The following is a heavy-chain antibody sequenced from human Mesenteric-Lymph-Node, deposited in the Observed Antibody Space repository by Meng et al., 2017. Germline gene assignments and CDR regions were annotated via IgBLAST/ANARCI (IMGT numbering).Heavy chain of an antibody. V-gene: IGHV7-4-1*02. J-gene: IGHJ5*02. CDR3: ARDRGSSGWSNWFDP. Sequence: SGSAWNKPGSAVKVAFAAYGYTFSRYSMKWVRQARVQGIEWMGWFNTDTGKTTYAQGFTGRFVFSLDTSVRAAYLKISSLKAEDTAVYYCARDRGSSGWSNWFDPWGQGTLVTVSS. CDR1: GYTFSRYS. D-gene: IGHD6-13*01. CDR2: FNTDTGKT.